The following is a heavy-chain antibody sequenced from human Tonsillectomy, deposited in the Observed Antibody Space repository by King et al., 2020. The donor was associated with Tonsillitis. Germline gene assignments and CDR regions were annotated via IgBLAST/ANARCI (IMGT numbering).Heavy chain of an antibody. CDR3: ARGERDSSSSRSDAFDI. CDR2: ISHSGST. Sequence: VQLQQWGAGLLKPSETLSLTCAVYGGSFSGYYWSWIRQPQGKGLEWIGEISHSGSTNYNPSLKSRATISVDKSKKQFSLKLSSVTAADTAVYYCARGERDSSSSRSDAFDIWGQGTIVTVSS. J-gene: IGHJ3*02. V-gene: IGHV4-34*01. CDR1: GGSFSGYY. D-gene: IGHD6-6*01.